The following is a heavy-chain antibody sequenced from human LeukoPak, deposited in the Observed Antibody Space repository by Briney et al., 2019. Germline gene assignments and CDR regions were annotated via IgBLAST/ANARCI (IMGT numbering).Heavy chain of an antibody. CDR2: MNPNSGNT. Sequence: ASVKVSCKASGYTFTSYDINWVRQATGQGLEWMGWMNPNSGNTGYAQKFQGRVTITRNTSISTAYMELSSLRSEDTAVYHCARATSTVTSEYFDYWGQGTLVTVSS. V-gene: IGHV1-8*03. D-gene: IGHD4-11*01. CDR3: ARATSTVTSEYFDY. J-gene: IGHJ4*02. CDR1: GYTFTSYD.